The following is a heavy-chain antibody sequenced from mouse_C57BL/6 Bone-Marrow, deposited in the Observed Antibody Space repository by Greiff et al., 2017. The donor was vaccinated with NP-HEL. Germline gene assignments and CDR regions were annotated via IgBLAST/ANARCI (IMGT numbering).Heavy chain of an antibody. Sequence: EVHLVESGGGLVQSGRSLRLSCATSGFTFSDFYMEWVRQAPGKGLEWIAASRNKANDYTTEYSATVKGRFIVSRDTAQSLLYLQMKALRAEDTAIYYCARDRGYGSSYGALDYWGQGTSVTVSA. V-gene: IGHV7-1*01. CDR3: ARDRGYGSSYGALDY. D-gene: IGHD1-1*01. CDR1: GFTFSDFY. J-gene: IGHJ4*01. CDR2: SRNKANDYTT.